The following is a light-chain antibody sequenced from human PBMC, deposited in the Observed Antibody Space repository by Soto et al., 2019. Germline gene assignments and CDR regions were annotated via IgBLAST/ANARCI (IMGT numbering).Light chain of an antibody. CDR3: KKYNSAPIT. J-gene: IGKJ4*01. Sequence: DIQMTQSPSSLSASLGDRITITCRASQGIGVYLAWFQQKPGKVPRLLIYAASALQSGVPSRFSGGGSGTDFTLTINSLQPEDVTTYYCKKYNSAPITFGGGTKVDIK. CDR1: QGIGVY. CDR2: AAS. V-gene: IGKV1-27*01.